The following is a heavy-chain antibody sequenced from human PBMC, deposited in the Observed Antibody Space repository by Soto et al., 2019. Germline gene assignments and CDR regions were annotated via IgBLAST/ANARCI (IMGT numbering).Heavy chain of an antibody. CDR1: GYTFTSYG. CDR2: ISAYNGNT. D-gene: IGHD6-13*01. J-gene: IGHJ6*02. Sequence: GASVHVSCKASGYTFTSYGISWVRQAPGQGLEWMGWISAYNGNTNYAQKLQGRVTMTTDTSTSTAYMELRSLRSDDTAVYYCARAPKAAADSPYYYYYGMDVWGQGTTVTVSS. CDR3: ARAPKAAADSPYYYYYGMDV. V-gene: IGHV1-18*01.